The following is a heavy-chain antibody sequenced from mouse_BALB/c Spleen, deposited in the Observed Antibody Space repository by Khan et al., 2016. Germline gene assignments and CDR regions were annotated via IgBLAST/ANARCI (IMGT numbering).Heavy chain of an antibody. CDR3: ANGDY. J-gene: IGHJ2*01. CDR1: GYSITSDYA. CDR2: ISYSGST. V-gene: IGHV3-2*02. Sequence: EVQLQESGPGLVKPSQSLSLTCTVTGYSITSDYAWNWIRQFPGNKLEWMGYISYSGSTSYKPSLKSRISITRDSSKNQFFLQLNSVTTEDTATYYCANGDYWGQGTALTVSS.